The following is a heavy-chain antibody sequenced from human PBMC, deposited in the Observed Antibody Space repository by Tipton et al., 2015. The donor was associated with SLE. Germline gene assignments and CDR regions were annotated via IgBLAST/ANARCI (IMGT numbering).Heavy chain of an antibody. CDR3: ARRGYKTWYFDL. CDR1: GDSIGTCY. Sequence: TLSLTCTVSGDSIGTCYWNWIRQSPGKGLEWIGNVYYVGSTNYNPSLKGRVTISVATSRNQFSLKLRSVTAADTAVYYCARRGYKTWYFDLWGRGALVTVSS. CDR2: VYYVGST. J-gene: IGHJ2*01. D-gene: IGHD5-24*01. V-gene: IGHV4-59*01.